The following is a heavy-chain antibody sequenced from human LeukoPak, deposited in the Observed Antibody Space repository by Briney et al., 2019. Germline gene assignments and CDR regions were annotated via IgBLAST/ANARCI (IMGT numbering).Heavy chain of an antibody. J-gene: IGHJ6*02. CDR2: ISAYNGNT. CDR3: ARFAYKGELWLRVYYYYYGMDV. V-gene: IGHV1-18*01. CDR1: GYTFTSYG. Sequence: ASVKVSCTASGYTFTSYGISWVRQAPGQGLEWMGWISAYNGNTNYAQKLQGRATMTTDTSTSTAYMELRSLRSDDTAVYYCARFAYKGELWLRVYYYYYGMDVWGQGTTVTVSS. D-gene: IGHD5-18*01.